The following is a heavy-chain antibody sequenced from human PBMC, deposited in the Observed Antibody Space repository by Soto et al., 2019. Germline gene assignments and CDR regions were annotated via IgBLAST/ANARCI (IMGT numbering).Heavy chain of an antibody. J-gene: IGHJ4*02. Sequence: ASVKVSCKASGYTFTSYGFSWVRQAPGQGLEWMGWISAYNGNTNYAQKLQGRVTMTTDTSTSTAYMELRSLRSDDTAVYYCARNSYYYGSGSYYPHFDYWGQGTLVTVSS. CDR1: GYTFTSYG. CDR3: ARNSYYYGSGSYYPHFDY. D-gene: IGHD3-10*01. CDR2: ISAYNGNT. V-gene: IGHV1-18*01.